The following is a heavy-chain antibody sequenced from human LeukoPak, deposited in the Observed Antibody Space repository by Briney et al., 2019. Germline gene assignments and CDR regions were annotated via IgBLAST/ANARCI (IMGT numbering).Heavy chain of an antibody. CDR2: IYYSGST. CDR1: GGSISSYY. J-gene: IGHJ3*02. Sequence: SETLSLTCTVSGGSISSYYWSWIRQPPGKGLEWIGYIYYSGSTNYNPSLKSRVTISVDTSKNQFSLKLSSVTAADTAVYYCARDRMYNFWSGYSHDAFDIWGQGTMVTVSS. D-gene: IGHD3-3*01. CDR3: ARDRMYNFWSGYSHDAFDI. V-gene: IGHV4-59*01.